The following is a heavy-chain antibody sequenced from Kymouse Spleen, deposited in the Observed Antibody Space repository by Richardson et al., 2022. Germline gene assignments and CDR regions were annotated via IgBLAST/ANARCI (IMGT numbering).Heavy chain of an antibody. D-gene: IGHD3-10*01. V-gene: IGHV3-33*01. J-gene: IGHJ6*02. CDR3: ARRYGSGSPGMDV. CDR2: IWYDGSNK. CDR1: GFTFSSYG. Sequence: QVQLVESGGGVVQPGRSLRLSCAASGFTFSSYGMHWVRQAPGKGLEWVAVIWYDGSNKYYADSVKGRFTISRDNSKNTLYLQMNSLRAEDTAVYYCARRYGSGSPGMDVWGQGTTVTVSS.